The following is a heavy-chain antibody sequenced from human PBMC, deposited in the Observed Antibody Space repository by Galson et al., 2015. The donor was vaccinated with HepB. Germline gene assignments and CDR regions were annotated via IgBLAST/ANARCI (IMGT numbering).Heavy chain of an antibody. Sequence: SLRLSCAASGFTFSSYAMNWVRQAPGKGLEWVSAISGSGGSTYYADSVKGRFTISRDNSKNTLYLQMNSLRAEDTAVYYCAKDLNYGSGSYRFDYWGQGTLVTVSS. D-gene: IGHD3-10*01. J-gene: IGHJ4*02. CDR1: GFTFSSYA. CDR2: ISGSGGST. V-gene: IGHV3-23*01. CDR3: AKDLNYGSGSYRFDY.